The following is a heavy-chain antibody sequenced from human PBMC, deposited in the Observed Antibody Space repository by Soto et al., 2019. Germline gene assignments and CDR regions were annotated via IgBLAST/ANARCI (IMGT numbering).Heavy chain of an antibody. V-gene: IGHV4-31*03. J-gene: IGHJ4*02. CDR1: GGSISSGGYY. CDR2: IYYSGST. CDR3: ARGGGSGQWELDY. Sequence: PSETLSLTCTVSGGSISSGGYYWRWIRQHPGKGLEWIGYIYYSGSTYYNPSLKSRVTISVDTSKNQFSLKLSSVTAADTAVYYCARGGGSGQWELDYWGQGTLVTVSS. D-gene: IGHD2-15*01.